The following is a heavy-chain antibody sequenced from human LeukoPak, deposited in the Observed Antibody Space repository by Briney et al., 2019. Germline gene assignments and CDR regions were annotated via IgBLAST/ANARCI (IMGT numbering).Heavy chain of an antibody. CDR2: ISYDGSNK. CDR3: ARDKDIVVVPAAYYFDY. CDR1: GFTFDDYA. V-gene: IGHV3-30*04. Sequence: GGSLRLSCAASGFTFDDYAMHWVRQAPGKGLEWVAVISYDGSNKYYADSVKGRFTISRDNSKNTLYLQMNSLRAEDTAVYYCARDKDIVVVPAAYYFDYWGQGTLVTVSS. D-gene: IGHD2-2*01. J-gene: IGHJ4*02.